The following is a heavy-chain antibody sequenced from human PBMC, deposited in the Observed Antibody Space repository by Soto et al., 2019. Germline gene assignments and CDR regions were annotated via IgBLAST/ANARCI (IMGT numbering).Heavy chain of an antibody. D-gene: IGHD3-3*01. J-gene: IGHJ6*02. CDR3: ARFLWSGPSSLYYYYGMDV. CDR2: IDYRSDI. V-gene: IGHV3-21*01. CDR1: GFTFSSYS. Sequence: PGGALRLSGAASGFTFSSYSMNWVRQAPEKRLEWVSSIDYRSDIYYADSVKGRFTISRDNAKNSLYLQMNSLRAEDTAVYYCARFLWSGPSSLYYYYGMDVWGQGTTVTVSS.